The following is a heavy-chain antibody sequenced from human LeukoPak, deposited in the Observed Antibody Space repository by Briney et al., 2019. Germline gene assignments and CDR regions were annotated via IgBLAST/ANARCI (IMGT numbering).Heavy chain of an antibody. CDR2: IIPIFGTA. CDR1: GGTFSSYA. J-gene: IGHJ5*02. CDR3: ARGTLNHIAVAGTGFDP. V-gene: IGHV1-69*06. D-gene: IGHD6-19*01. Sequence: GASVKVSCKASGGTFSSYAISWVRQAPGQGLEWMGGIIPIFGTANYAQKFQGRVTITADKSTSTAYMELSSLRSEDTAVYYCARGTLNHIAVAGTGFDPWGQGTLVTVSS.